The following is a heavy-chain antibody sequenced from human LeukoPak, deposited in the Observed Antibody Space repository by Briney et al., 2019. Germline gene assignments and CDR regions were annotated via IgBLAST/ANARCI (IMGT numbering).Heavy chain of an antibody. Sequence: PGGSLRLSCSASGFTFSSYAMHWVRQAPGKGLEYVSAISSNGGSTYYADSVKGRFTISRDNSKNMLYLQMSSLRAEDTAVYYCVPVYYGSGSYPHWGQGTLVTVSS. J-gene: IGHJ4*02. CDR1: GFTFSSYA. CDR2: ISSNGGST. D-gene: IGHD3-10*01. CDR3: VPVYYGSGSYPH. V-gene: IGHV3-64D*06.